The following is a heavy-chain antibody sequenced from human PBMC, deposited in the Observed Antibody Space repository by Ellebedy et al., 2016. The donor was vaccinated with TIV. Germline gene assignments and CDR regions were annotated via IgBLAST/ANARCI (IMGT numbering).Heavy chain of an antibody. CDR3: ARQLYSGRHFDY. D-gene: IGHD1-26*01. CDR2: INPNSGDT. Sequence: ASVKVSCXASGYTFTDYYLHWVRQAPGQGLEWIGWINPNSGDTKYALRFRGWITMTRDTSISTAYMELSRPKSDDSAVYFCARQLYSGRHFDYWGQGTLVTVSS. V-gene: IGHV1-2*04. J-gene: IGHJ4*02. CDR1: GYTFTDYY.